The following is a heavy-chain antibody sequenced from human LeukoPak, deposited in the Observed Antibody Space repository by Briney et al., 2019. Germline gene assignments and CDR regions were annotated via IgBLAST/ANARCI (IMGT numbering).Heavy chain of an antibody. CDR2: INPSGGST. Sequence: ASVKVSCKASGYTFTSYYMHWVRQAPGQGLEWMGIINPSGGSTSYAQKFQGRVTMTRDMSTSTVYMKLSSLRSEDTAVYYCARGIYYSGSYPEDAFDIWGQGTMVTVSS. CDR1: GYTFTSYY. CDR3: ARGIYYSGSYPEDAFDI. V-gene: IGHV1-46*01. J-gene: IGHJ3*02. D-gene: IGHD1-26*01.